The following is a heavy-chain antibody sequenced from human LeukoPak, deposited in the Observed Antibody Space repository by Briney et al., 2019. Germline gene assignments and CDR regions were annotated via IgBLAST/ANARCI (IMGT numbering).Heavy chain of an antibody. CDR1: GSSISSFY. J-gene: IGHJ6*02. CDR2: ISYSGST. V-gene: IGHV4-59*01. Sequence: PSENLSLTCTVSGSSISSFYWTWIRQPPGKGLEWLGYISYSGSTSYNPSLNSRGTISVDTSKNQFSLKPSSVTAADTAIYYCARTSRHYYGSGSNLTPWPAGMDVWGQGTTVTVSS. CDR3: ARTSRHYYGSGSNLTPWPAGMDV. D-gene: IGHD3-10*01.